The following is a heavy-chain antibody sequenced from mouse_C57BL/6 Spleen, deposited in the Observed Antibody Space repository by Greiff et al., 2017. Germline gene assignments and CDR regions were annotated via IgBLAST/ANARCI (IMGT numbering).Heavy chain of an antibody. CDR2: ISNGGGST. V-gene: IGHV5-12*01. Sequence: EVKLEESGGGLVQPGGSLKLSCAASGFTFSDYYMYWVRQTPEKRLEWVAYISNGGGSTYYPDTVKGRFTISRDNAKNTLYLQMSRLKSEDAAMYYCARYGSSYGYFDVWGTGTTVTVSS. CDR1: GFTFSDYY. D-gene: IGHD1-1*01. J-gene: IGHJ1*03. CDR3: ARYGSSYGYFDV.